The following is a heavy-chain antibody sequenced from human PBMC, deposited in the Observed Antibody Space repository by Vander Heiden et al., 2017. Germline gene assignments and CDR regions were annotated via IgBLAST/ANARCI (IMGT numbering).Heavy chain of an antibody. V-gene: IGHV3-9*01. Sequence: EVQLVESGGGLVQPGRSLRLSCVTSGFTFDDYAMHWVRQVPGKGLEWVSGISWNSGRTGYADSVKGRFTISRDNAKKSLYLQMNSLRVEDTALYYCVKDDSHSQSDGALDYWGQGTLVTVS. J-gene: IGHJ4*02. CDR2: ISWNSGRT. D-gene: IGHD1-26*01. CDR3: VKDDSHSQSDGALDY. CDR1: GFTFDDYA.